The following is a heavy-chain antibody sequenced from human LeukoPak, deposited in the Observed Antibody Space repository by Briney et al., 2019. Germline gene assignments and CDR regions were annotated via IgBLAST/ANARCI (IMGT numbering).Heavy chain of an antibody. CDR1: GGTFSSYA. D-gene: IGHD3-22*01. V-gene: IGHV1-69*13. J-gene: IGHJ5*02. CDR3: ARDSLVVITTGMSSFDP. Sequence: SVKVSCKASGGTFSSYAISWVRQAPGQGLEWMGGIIPIFGTANYAQKFQGRVTITADESTSTAYMELSSLRSEDTAVYYCARDSLVVITTGMSSFDPWGQGTLVTVSS. CDR2: IIPIFGTA.